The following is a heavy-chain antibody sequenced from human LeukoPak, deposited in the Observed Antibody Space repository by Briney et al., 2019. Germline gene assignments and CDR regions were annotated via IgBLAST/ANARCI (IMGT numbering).Heavy chain of an antibody. V-gene: IGHV3-9*01. J-gene: IGHJ6*03. D-gene: IGHD2-15*01. CDR2: ISWNSGSI. CDR1: GFTFDDYA. CDR3: AKRSRDVVLGYMDV. Sequence: GGSLRLSCAASGFTFDDYAMHWVRQAPGKGLEWVSGISWNSGSIGYADSVKGRFTISRDNSKNTLYLQMNSLRAEDTAVYYCAKRSRDVVLGYMDVWGKGTTVTVSS.